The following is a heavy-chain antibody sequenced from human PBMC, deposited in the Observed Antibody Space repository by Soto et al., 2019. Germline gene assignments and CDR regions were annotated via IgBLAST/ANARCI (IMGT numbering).Heavy chain of an antibody. V-gene: IGHV3-30*18. D-gene: IGHD4-17*01. CDR1: GFTFSNYG. Sequence: QVQLVESGGGVVQPGRSLRLSCAASGFTFSNYGMHWVRQAPGKGLEWVAFISYDGINKYYADSVKGRFTISRDNSKNTLYLQMSSLRAEETAVYYCAKDRWVRQLRSYFDYWGQGTLVTVSS. CDR2: ISYDGINK. J-gene: IGHJ4*02. CDR3: AKDRWVRQLRSYFDY.